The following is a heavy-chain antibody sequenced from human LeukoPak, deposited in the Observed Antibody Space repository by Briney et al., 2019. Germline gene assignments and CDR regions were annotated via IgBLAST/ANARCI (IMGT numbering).Heavy chain of an antibody. Sequence: PSETLSLTCAVYGGSFSGYYWSWIRQPPGKGLEWIGYIYYSGSTNYNPSLKSRVTISVDTSKNQFSLKLSSVTAADTAVYYCASGHSSGYLDFDYWGQGTLVTVSS. CDR3: ASGHSSGYLDFDY. V-gene: IGHV4-59*01. CDR2: IYYSGST. D-gene: IGHD3-22*01. J-gene: IGHJ4*02. CDR1: GGSFSGYY.